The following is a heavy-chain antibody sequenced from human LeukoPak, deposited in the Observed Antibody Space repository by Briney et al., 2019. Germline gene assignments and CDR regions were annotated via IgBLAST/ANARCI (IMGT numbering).Heavy chain of an antibody. J-gene: IGHJ6*02. V-gene: IGHV1-2*06. Sequence: ASVKVSCKASGYTFAGYYMHWVRQAPGQGLERMGRITPNSGGTNYAQKFQGRVTMTRDTSISTAYMELSRLRSDDTAVYYCARGPHLAAAWVYYYYGMDVWGQGTTVTVSS. CDR2: ITPNSGGT. CDR3: ARGPHLAAAWVYYYYGMDV. D-gene: IGHD6-13*01. CDR1: GYTFAGYY.